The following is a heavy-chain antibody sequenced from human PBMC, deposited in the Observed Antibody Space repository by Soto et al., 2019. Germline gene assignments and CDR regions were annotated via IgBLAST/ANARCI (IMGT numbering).Heavy chain of an antibody. CDR2: ISGSGGTT. CDR1: GFTFSSYA. V-gene: IGHV3-23*01. D-gene: IGHD6-6*01. J-gene: IGHJ3*02. CDR3: VKAATGSFSAFDT. Sequence: GGSLRLSCAASGFTFSSYAMSWVRQAPGKGLEWVSAISGSGGTTYYADSVKGRFTFSRDNSKNTLYLQMNSLRAEDTAVYYCVKAATGSFSAFDTLGQGTMVTVSS.